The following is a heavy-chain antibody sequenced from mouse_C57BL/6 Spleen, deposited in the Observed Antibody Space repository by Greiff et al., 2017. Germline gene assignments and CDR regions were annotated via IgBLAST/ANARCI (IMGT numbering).Heavy chain of an antibody. CDR2: ISSGSSTI. Sequence: EVQVVESGGGLVKPGGSLKLSCAASGFTSSDYGMHWVRQAPEKGLEWVAYISSGSSTIYYADTVKGRFTISRDNAKNTLFLQMTSLRSEDTAMYYCARDYYGSSYSYWGQGTTLTVSS. J-gene: IGHJ2*01. D-gene: IGHD1-1*01. V-gene: IGHV5-17*01. CDR1: GFTSSDYG. CDR3: ARDYYGSSYSY.